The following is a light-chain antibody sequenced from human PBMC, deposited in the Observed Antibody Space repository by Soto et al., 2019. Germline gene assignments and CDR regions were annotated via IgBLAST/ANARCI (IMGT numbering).Light chain of an antibody. J-gene: IGKJ2*03. V-gene: IGKV3-20*01. CDR3: QQYGSSPRYS. CDR1: QSVRSTY. Sequence: EIVLTQSPGTLSLSPGEGATLSCRASQSVRSTYLAWYQQKPGQAPRLLIYGTSSRATGIPDRFSGSGSGTDFTHTISRLEPEDFAVYYCQQYGSSPRYSFGQGTKLEIK. CDR2: GTS.